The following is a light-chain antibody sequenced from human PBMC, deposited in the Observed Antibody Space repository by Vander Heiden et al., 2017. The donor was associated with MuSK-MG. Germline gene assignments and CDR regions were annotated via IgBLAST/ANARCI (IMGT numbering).Light chain of an antibody. Sequence: QSALTPPASVSGSPGQSITISCTGTSSDVGGYNYVSWYQQHPGKAPKLKIYDVSNRPSGVSNRCSGSKSGNTASLTISGLQAEDEADYYCSSYTSSSTLVVFGGGTKLTVL. CDR2: DVS. J-gene: IGLJ2*01. CDR1: SSDVGGYNY. V-gene: IGLV2-14*01. CDR3: SSYTSSSTLVV.